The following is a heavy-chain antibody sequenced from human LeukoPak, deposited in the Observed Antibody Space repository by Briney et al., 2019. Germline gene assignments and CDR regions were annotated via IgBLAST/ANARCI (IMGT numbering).Heavy chain of an antibody. D-gene: IGHD3-10*01. J-gene: IGHJ4*02. CDR1: GFRFRDDW. V-gene: IGHV3-7*01. CDR3: ARDGGGPLD. Sequence: GGSLTLSCAGSGFRFRDDWMSWVRQAPGKGVEWVANIKQEGTEKNYLDSVKGRFTISRDNSMNSLYLQMNRLRADDTAVYYCARDGGGPLDWGQGTLVTVSS. CDR2: IKQEGTEK.